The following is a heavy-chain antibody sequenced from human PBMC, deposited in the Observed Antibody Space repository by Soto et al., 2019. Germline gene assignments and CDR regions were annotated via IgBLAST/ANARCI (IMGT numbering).Heavy chain of an antibody. CDR1: GFTFSSCA. D-gene: IGHD2-2*02. Sequence: PGGSLRLSCAASGFTFSSCAMSWVRQAPGKGLEWVSAISGSGGGTYYADSVKGRFIISRDNSKNTLFLQMNGLSADDTAVYFCSKNPAARPYYYYGMDVWGQGTTVTV. V-gene: IGHV3-23*01. J-gene: IGHJ6*02. CDR2: ISGSGGGT. CDR3: SKNPAARPYYYYGMDV.